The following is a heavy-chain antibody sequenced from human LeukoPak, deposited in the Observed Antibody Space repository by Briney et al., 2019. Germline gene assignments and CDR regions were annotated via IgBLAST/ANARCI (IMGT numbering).Heavy chain of an antibody. CDR3: AKWNYYDSSGYFDY. Sequence: PGGSLRLSCAASGFTFDDYAMHWVRQAPGKGLEWVSLISGDGGSTYYADSVKGRFTISRDISKNSLYLQMNSLRTEDTALYYCAKWNYYDSSGYFDYWGQGTLVTVSS. V-gene: IGHV3-43*02. CDR2: ISGDGGST. D-gene: IGHD3-22*01. J-gene: IGHJ4*02. CDR1: GFTFDDYA.